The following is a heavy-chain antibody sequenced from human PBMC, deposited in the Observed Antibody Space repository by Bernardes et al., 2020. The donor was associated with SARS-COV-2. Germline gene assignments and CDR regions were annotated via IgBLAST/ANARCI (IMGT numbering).Heavy chain of an antibody. CDR2: IYPGDSDT. V-gene: IGHV5-51*01. CDR1: GYSFTSYW. J-gene: IGHJ6*02. Sequence: GESLKISCKGSGYSFTSYWIGWVRQMPGKGLEWMGIIYPGDSDTRYSPSFQGQVTISADKSISTAYLQWSSLKASDTAMYYCARLFSAGQQPHYYYYGMDVWGQGTTVTVSS. CDR3: ARLFSAGQQPHYYYYGMDV. D-gene: IGHD6-13*01.